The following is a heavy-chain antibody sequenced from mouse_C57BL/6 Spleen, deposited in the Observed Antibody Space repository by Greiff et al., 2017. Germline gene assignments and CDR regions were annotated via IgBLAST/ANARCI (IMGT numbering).Heavy chain of an antibody. CDR3: ARGGLGRGFDY. CDR2: ISYDGSN. V-gene: IGHV3-6*01. D-gene: IGHD4-1*01. CDR1: GYSITSGYY. J-gene: IGHJ2*01. Sequence: DVQLQESGPGLVKPSQSLSLTCSVTGYSITSGYYWNWIRQFPGNKLEWMGYISYDGSNNYNPSLKNRISITRDTSKNQFFLKLNSVTTEDTATYYCARGGLGRGFDYWGQGTTLTVSS.